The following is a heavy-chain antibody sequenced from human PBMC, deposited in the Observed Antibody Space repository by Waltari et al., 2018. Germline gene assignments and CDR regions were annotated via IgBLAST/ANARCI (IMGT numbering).Heavy chain of an antibody. Sequence: RLSCAASGFIFSTYSMNWVRQAPGKGLEWLSYISGSSRTIYYAGSVKGRFTISRDNAKNSLYLHMNSLRAEDTAIYYCARDKTPVDYRGQGTLVTVSS. J-gene: IGHJ4*02. CDR1: GFIFSTYS. V-gene: IGHV3-48*04. CDR3: ARDKTPVDY. D-gene: IGHD2-15*01. CDR2: ISGSSRTI.